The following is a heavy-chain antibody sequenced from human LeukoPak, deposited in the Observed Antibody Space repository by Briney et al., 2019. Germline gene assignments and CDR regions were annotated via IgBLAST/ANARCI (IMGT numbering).Heavy chain of an antibody. CDR3: ARGAVAGTY. CDR1: GGSISSYY. V-gene: IGHV4-59*12. D-gene: IGHD6-19*01. Sequence: SETLSLTCTVSGGSISSYYWSWIRQPPGKGLEWIGYIYYSGSTNYNPSLKSRVTISVDTSKNQFSLKLSSVTAADTAVYYCARGAVAGTYWGQGTLVTVSS. CDR2: IYYSGST. J-gene: IGHJ4*02.